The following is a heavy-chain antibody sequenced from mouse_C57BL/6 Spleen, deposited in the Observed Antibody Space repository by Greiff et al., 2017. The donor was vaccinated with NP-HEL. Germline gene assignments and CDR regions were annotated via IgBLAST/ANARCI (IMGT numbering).Heavy chain of an antibody. J-gene: IGHJ2*01. CDR2: IDPSDSYT. CDR1: GYTFTSYW. Sequence: QVQLQQPGAELVRPGTSVKLSCKASGYTFTSYWMHWVKQRPGQGLEWIGVIDPSDSYTNYNQKFKGKATLTVDTSSSTAYMQLSSLTSEDSAVYYCAREVTTSFDYWGQGTTLTVSS. V-gene: IGHV1-59*01. D-gene: IGHD2-2*01. CDR3: AREVTTSFDY.